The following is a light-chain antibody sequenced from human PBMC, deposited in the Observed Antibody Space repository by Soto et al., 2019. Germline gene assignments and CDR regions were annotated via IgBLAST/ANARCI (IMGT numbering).Light chain of an antibody. CDR2: GAS. CDR1: QSVGSNY. J-gene: IGKJ1*01. Sequence: EIVLTQSPATLSLSPGERATLSCRASQSVGSNYLAWYQQKPGQAPRLLIYGASSRATGIPDRFSGGGSATDFTLTISRLEPEDFAVYYCQQYCCSPKTFGQGTKVEVK. CDR3: QQYCCSPKT. V-gene: IGKV3-20*01.